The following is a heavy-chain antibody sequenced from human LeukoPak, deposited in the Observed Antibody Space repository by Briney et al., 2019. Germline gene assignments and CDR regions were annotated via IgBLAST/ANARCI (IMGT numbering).Heavy chain of an antibody. D-gene: IGHD6-19*01. V-gene: IGHV3-30*18. Sequence: GGSLRLSCAASAFTFSGYGMHWVRQAPGKGLEWVAVISYDGSNKYYADSVKGRFTISRDNSKNTLYLQMNSLRAEDTAVYYCAKERAVAGFDYWGQGTLVTVSS. CDR3: AKERAVAGFDY. CDR2: ISYDGSNK. CDR1: AFTFSGYG. J-gene: IGHJ4*02.